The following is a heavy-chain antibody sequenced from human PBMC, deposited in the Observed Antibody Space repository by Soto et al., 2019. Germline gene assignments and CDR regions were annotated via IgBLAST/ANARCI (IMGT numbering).Heavy chain of an antibody. CDR1: GFTFSSFA. CDR2: MSYDGSNE. D-gene: IGHD6-13*01. CDR3: ARAPSFGSRWSY. V-gene: IGHV3-30-3*01. Sequence: GGSLRLSCAASGFTFSSFAMHWVRQAPNKGLEWVAVMSYDGSNEYYADPVKGRFTISRDNSKNTLSLQMNSLTPDDTAVYYCARAPSFGSRWSYWGQGTLVTVSS. J-gene: IGHJ4*02.